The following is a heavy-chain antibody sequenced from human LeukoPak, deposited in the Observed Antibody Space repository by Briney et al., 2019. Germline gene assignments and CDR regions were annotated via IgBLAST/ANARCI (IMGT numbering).Heavy chain of an antibody. V-gene: IGHV3-11*04. Sequence: GGSLRLSCVASGFSFSDYYMSWIRQAPGKGLEWVSYIGSTIYYADSVKGRFTISRDNAKNSLYLQMNSLRAEDTAVYYCANHLACGSTSCPPFDSWGQGTLVTVSS. CDR2: IGSTI. CDR1: GFSFSDYY. D-gene: IGHD2-2*01. J-gene: IGHJ4*02. CDR3: ANHLACGSTSCPPFDS.